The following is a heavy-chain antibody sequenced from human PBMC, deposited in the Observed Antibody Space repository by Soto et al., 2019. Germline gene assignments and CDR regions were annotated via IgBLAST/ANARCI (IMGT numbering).Heavy chain of an antibody. J-gene: IGHJ3*02. CDR2: INAGNGNT. Sequence: ASVKGSLKASGYTSTSYAMHWVRQAPGQRLEWMGWINAGNGNTKYSQKFQGRVTITRDTSASTAYMELSSLRSEDTAVYYCARDIVVVVAATHDAFDIWGQGTMVTVS. V-gene: IGHV1-3*01. D-gene: IGHD2-15*01. CDR3: ARDIVVVVAATHDAFDI. CDR1: GYTSTSYA.